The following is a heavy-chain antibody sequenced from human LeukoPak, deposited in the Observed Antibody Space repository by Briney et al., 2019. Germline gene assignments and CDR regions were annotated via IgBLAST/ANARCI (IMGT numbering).Heavy chain of an antibody. J-gene: IGHJ4*02. D-gene: IGHD1-26*01. CDR3: ARAHRGSYDY. V-gene: IGHV3-23*01. Sequence: GGSLRLSCAASGFTFSSYAMSWVRQAPGKGLEWVSDISSSGVNTYYADSVKGRFTISRDNSKNTLYLQMNSLRAEDTAVYYCARAHRGSYDYWGQGTLVTVSS. CDR1: GFTFSSYA. CDR2: ISSSGVNT.